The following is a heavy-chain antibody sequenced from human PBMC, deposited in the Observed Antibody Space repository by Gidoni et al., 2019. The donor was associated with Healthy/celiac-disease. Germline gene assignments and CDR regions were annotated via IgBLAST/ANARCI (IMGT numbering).Heavy chain of an antibody. CDR3: ARDFKQQLRVGFDY. Sequence: QVQLVESGGGGVQPGRSLRLSCAASGFTFSSYAMHWVRQAPGKGLEWVAVISYDGSNKYYADSVKGRFTISRDNSKNTLYLQMNSLRAEDTAVYYCARDFKQQLRVGFDYWGQGTLVTVSS. CDR2: ISYDGSNK. CDR1: GFTFSSYA. V-gene: IGHV3-30-3*01. J-gene: IGHJ4*02. D-gene: IGHD6-13*01.